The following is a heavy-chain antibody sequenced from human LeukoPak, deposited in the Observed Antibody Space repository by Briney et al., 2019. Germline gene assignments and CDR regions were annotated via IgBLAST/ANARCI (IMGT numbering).Heavy chain of an antibody. V-gene: IGHV3-43D*03. J-gene: IGHJ6*02. D-gene: IGHD3-9*01. Sequence: GGSLRLSCAASGFTFDDYAMHWVRQAPGKGLEWVSLISWDGGSTYYADSVKGRFTISRDNSKNSLYLQMNSLRAEDTALYYCAKGYFDWLTRDYGMDVWGQGTTVTVSS. CDR2: ISWDGGST. CDR3: AKGYFDWLTRDYGMDV. CDR1: GFTFDDYA.